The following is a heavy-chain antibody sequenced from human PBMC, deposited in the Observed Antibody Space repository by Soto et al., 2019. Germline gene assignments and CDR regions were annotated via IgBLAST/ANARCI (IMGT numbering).Heavy chain of an antibody. CDR2: INPNGGST. Sequence: QVQLVQSGAEVKNPGASVTVSCRASGYTFTSYYIHWVRQAPGQGLEWMAIINPNGGSTNYAQRFQGRVTVTRDTSTSIVYMKLSSLRSEDTAVYYCSRGLGSGDYWGQGTLVTVSS. J-gene: IGHJ4*02. D-gene: IGHD3-10*01. CDR3: SRGLGSGDY. V-gene: IGHV1-46*03. CDR1: GYTFTSYY.